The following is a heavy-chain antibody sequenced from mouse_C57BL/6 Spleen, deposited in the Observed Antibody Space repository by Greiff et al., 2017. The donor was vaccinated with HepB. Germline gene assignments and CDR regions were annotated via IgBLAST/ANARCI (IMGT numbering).Heavy chain of an antibody. CDR3: ATSYDYGMDY. Sequence: QVQLQQSGAELARPGASVKMSCKASGYTFTSYTMHWVKQRPGQGLEWIGYINPSSGYTKYNQKFKDKATLTADKSSSTAYMQLSSLTSEDSAFYYCATSYDYGMDYWGQGTSVTVSS. D-gene: IGHD2-4*01. CDR1: GYTFTSYT. CDR2: INPSSGYT. V-gene: IGHV1-4*01. J-gene: IGHJ4*01.